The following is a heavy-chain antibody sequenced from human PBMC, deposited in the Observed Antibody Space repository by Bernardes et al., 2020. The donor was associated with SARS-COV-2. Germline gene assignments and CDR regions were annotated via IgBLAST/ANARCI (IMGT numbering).Heavy chain of an antibody. Sequence: GESLKISCQGSGYSFTNYWIAWVRQMPGKGLEWMGVIYPRDSDTTYSPSFQGQVTISADKSISTAYLQWSSLRASDTAIYYCARRAGGTIVDSWGQGTLVPVSS. D-gene: IGHD1-7*01. CDR1: GYSFTNYW. CDR3: ARRAGGTIVDS. CDR2: IYPRDSDT. V-gene: IGHV5-51*01. J-gene: IGHJ4*02.